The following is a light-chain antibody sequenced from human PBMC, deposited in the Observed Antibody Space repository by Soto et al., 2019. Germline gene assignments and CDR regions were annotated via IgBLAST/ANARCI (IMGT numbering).Light chain of an antibody. CDR2: RTK. J-gene: IGLJ3*02. CDR3: GAWDDTGRGRWV. CDR1: RSNIGNNI. Sequence: QSVLTQPPSASATPGQTITISCTGTRSNIGNNIVTWYQQLPGAAPKVVVYRTKQRPSGVPDRFSGSKSGTSASLAITGLQPEDEADYYCGAWDDTGRGRWVFGGGTQLTVL. V-gene: IGLV1-44*01.